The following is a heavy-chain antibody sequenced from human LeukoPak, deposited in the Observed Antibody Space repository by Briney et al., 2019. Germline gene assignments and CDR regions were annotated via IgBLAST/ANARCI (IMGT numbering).Heavy chain of an antibody. D-gene: IGHD6-19*01. Sequence: GGSLRLSCAASGFTFSKYWMLWVRHAPGKLLESVSRINTDGTVTTYADSVKGRFTVSRDNADNTMFLQMNSVRDEDTAVYYCATKQWLAPPPDSWGQGTPVTVSS. V-gene: IGHV3-74*01. J-gene: IGHJ4*02. CDR1: GFTFSKYW. CDR3: ATKQWLAPPPDS. CDR2: INTDGTVT.